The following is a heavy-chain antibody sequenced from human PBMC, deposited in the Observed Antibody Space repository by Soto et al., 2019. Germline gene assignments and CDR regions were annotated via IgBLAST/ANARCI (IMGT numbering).Heavy chain of an antibody. D-gene: IGHD3-3*01. CDR1: GFTFSNYW. V-gene: IGHV3-74*01. Sequence: EVPLVESGGGLLQPGGSLRLSCAASGFTFSNYWMNWVRQAPGKGLVWVSRINSDGSTTNYADSVKGRFTISRDNAKTTLHLQMNSLRADDTAVYYCARIDFWSGMDVWGQGTTVTVSS. J-gene: IGHJ6*02. CDR2: INSDGSTT. CDR3: ARIDFWSGMDV.